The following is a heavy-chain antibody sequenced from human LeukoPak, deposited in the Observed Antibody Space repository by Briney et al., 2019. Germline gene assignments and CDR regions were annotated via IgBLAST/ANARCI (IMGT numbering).Heavy chain of an antibody. D-gene: IGHD3/OR15-3a*01. V-gene: IGHV4-34*01. J-gene: IGHJ6*03. CDR3: ARGGHNNDLWTTYEGGFYYMDV. Sequence: SETLSLTCAVTAGSFSGYSWTWIRQAPGKGLEWIGEINHSGSAKYNASLKSRVTISIDASTSRFYLELSSVTAADTAVYYCARGGHNNDLWTTYEGGFYYMDVWDKGTTVTVSS. CDR2: INHSGSA. CDR1: AGSFSGYS.